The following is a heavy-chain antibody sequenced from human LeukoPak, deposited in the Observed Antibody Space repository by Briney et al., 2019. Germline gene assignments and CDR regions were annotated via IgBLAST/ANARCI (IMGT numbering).Heavy chain of an antibody. V-gene: IGHV1-18*01. Sequence: VASVKVSCKASGYTFTSYGISWVRQAPGQGLEWMGWISAYNGNTNYAQKLQGRVTMTTDTSTSTAYTELRSLRSDDTAVYYCARDTNSGYDYGRAFDIWGQGTMVTVSS. D-gene: IGHD5-12*01. CDR1: GYTFTSYG. CDR3: ARDTNSGYDYGRAFDI. J-gene: IGHJ3*02. CDR2: ISAYNGNT.